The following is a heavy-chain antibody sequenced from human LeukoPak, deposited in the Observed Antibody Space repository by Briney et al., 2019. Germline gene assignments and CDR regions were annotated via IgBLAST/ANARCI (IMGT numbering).Heavy chain of an antibody. CDR1: GGSFSGYY. V-gene: IGHV4-34*01. CDR3: ERGATYYDILTGYYSRYSYFDY. CDR2: INHSGST. D-gene: IGHD3-9*01. J-gene: IGHJ4*02. Sequence: SETLSLTCAVYGGSFSGYYWSWIRHPPGEGLEWIGEINHSGSTNYNPSLKSRVTISVDTSKTQFSLKLSSVTAADTAVYYCERGATYYDILTGYYSRYSYFDYWGQGTLVTVSS.